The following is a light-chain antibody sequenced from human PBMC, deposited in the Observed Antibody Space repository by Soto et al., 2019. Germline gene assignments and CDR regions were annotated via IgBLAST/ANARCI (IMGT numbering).Light chain of an antibody. CDR3: QQYNSYST. Sequence: DIQMTQSPSTLSAYVGDRVTITCRASQSISSWLAWYQQKPGKAPKLLIYKASSLESGVPSRFSGSGFGTEFTLTISSLQPDDFATYSCQQYNSYSTFGQGTKVEIK. J-gene: IGKJ1*01. V-gene: IGKV1-5*03. CDR1: QSISSW. CDR2: KAS.